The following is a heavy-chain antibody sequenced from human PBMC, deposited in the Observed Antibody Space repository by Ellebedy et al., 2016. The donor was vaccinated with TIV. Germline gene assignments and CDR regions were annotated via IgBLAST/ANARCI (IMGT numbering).Heavy chain of an antibody. CDR1: GGSISGYY. J-gene: IGHJ6*02. CDR3: ARLGDMATMGGYHYYAISV. V-gene: IGHV4-59*03. CDR2: IYYSGNT. Sequence: SETLSLTCNVFGGSISGYYWSWIRQPPEKGLEWIGYIYYSGNTNYNPSLRSRLTMSVDASQNQFSLKLSSVTAADTAVYYCARLGDMATMGGYHYYAISVWGQGTTVTVSS. D-gene: IGHD5-24*01.